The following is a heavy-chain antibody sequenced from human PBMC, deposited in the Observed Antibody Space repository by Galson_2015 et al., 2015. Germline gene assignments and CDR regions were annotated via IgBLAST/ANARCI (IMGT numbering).Heavy chain of an antibody. Sequence: CAISGDSVSSHSAAWNWIRQSPSRGLEWLGRTYYRSKWYNDYAVSVKSRITINPDTSKNQFSLQLNSVTPEDTAVYYCARAQTIAAAGTYYYGMDVWGQGTTGTVSS. D-gene: IGHD6-13*01. CDR3: ARAQTIAAAGTYYYGMDV. V-gene: IGHV6-1*01. J-gene: IGHJ6*02. CDR2: TYYRSKWYN. CDR1: GDSVSSHSAA.